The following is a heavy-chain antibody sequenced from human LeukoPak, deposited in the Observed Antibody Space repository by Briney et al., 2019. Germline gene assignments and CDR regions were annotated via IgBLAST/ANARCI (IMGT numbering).Heavy chain of an antibody. D-gene: IGHD3-9*01. CDR2: MNPNSGNT. J-gene: IGHJ6*03. Sequence: ASVKVSCKASGYTFTSYEINWVRQATGQGLEWMGWMNPNSGNTGYAQNFQGRVTMTRDASISTAYMEVSGLRSEDTAVYYCARGGSFDRLLLGHYYMDVWGKGTTVTVSS. CDR3: ARGGSFDRLLLGHYYMDV. V-gene: IGHV1-8*01. CDR1: GYTFTSYE.